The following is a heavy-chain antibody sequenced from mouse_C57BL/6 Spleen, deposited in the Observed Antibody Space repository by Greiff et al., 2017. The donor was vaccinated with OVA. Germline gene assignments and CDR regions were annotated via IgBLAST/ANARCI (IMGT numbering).Heavy chain of an antibody. J-gene: IGHJ4*01. CDR3: ARAYDYDMDY. CDR2: IYPGDGDT. CDR1: GYAFSSSW. V-gene: IGHV1-82*01. D-gene: IGHD2-4*01. Sequence: QVQLKESGPELVKPGASVKISCKASGYAFSSSWMNWVKQRPGKGLEWIGRIYPGDGDTNYNGKFKGKATLTADKSYSTAYMQLSSLTSEDSAIYFCARAYDYDMDYWGQGTSLTVSS.